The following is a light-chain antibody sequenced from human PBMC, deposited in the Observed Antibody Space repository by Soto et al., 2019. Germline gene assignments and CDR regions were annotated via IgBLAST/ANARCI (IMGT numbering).Light chain of an antibody. Sequence: SVLTQPPSASGTPGQRVTISCSGSSSNIGSNYVSWHQQFPGTAPKLLIHRNNQRPSGVPDRFSGSKSGTSASLAISGLRSEDEADYYCAVWDDSLSGRVFGGGTKLTVL. V-gene: IGLV1-47*01. CDR3: AVWDDSLSGRV. CDR2: RNN. J-gene: IGLJ3*02. CDR1: SSNIGSNY.